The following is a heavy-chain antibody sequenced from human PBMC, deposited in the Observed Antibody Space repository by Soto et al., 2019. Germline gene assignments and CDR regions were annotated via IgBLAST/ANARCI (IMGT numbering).Heavy chain of an antibody. Sequence: ASVKVSCKASGGTFSSYAISWVRQAPGQGLEWMGGIIPIFGSTSYAQKFQGRVTMTRDTSTSTVYMELSSLRPEDTAVYYCARGSMYYDILTGAGDAFDIWGQGTMVTVSS. CDR2: IIPIFGST. D-gene: IGHD3-9*01. CDR1: GGTFSSYA. CDR3: ARGSMYYDILTGAGDAFDI. J-gene: IGHJ3*02. V-gene: IGHV1-69*05.